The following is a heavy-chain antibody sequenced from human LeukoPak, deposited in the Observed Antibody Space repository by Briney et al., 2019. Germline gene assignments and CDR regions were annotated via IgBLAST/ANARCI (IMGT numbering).Heavy chain of an antibody. D-gene: IGHD5-12*01. CDR1: GFTFSRSW. Sequence: GGSLSLSCTASGFTFSRSWMNWIRQAPGKGLEWVANINPDGDGMRFVDSVKGRFTMSRDNAQSSLHLQMNSLRVEDTAFYYCAAWTERGYSYWGQGDLVTVSP. V-gene: IGHV3-7*01. CDR2: INPDGDGM. J-gene: IGHJ4*02. CDR3: AAWTERGYSY.